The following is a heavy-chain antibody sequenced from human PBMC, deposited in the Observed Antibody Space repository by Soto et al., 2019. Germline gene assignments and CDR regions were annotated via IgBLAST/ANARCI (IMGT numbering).Heavy chain of an antibody. V-gene: IGHV3-30*18. D-gene: IGHD3-16*02. CDR1: GFTFSSYG. Sequence: QPGGSLRLSCAASGFTFSSYGMHWVRQAPGKGLEWVAVISYDGSNKYYADSVKGRFTISRDNSKNTLYLQMNSLRAEDTAVYYCAKDLGSYRAPYQYYYYYGMDVWGQGTTVTVSS. CDR2: ISYDGSNK. CDR3: AKDLGSYRAPYQYYYYYGMDV. J-gene: IGHJ6*02.